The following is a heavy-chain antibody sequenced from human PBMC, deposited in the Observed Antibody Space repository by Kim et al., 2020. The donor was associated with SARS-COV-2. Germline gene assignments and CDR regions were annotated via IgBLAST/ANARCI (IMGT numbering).Heavy chain of an antibody. CDR1: GGTFSSYA. D-gene: IGHD6-6*01. Sequence: SVKVSCKASGGTFSSYAISWVRQAPGQGLEWMGRIIPILGIANYAQKFQGRVTITADKSTSTAYMELSSLRSEDTAVYYCARELGGSSFAATYNWFDPWGQGTLVTVSS. CDR2: IIPILGIA. J-gene: IGHJ5*02. CDR3: ARELGGSSFAATYNWFDP. V-gene: IGHV1-69*04.